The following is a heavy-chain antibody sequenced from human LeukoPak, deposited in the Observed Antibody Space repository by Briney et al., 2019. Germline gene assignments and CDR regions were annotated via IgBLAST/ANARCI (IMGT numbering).Heavy chain of an antibody. Sequence: PPETLSLTCTVSGGSISSYYWSWIRQPPGKGLEWIGYIYYSGSTNYNPSLKSRVTISVDTSKNQFSLKLSSVTAADTAVYYCARNYDSSGYYIVDWYFDLWGRGTLVTVSS. J-gene: IGHJ2*01. D-gene: IGHD3-22*01. CDR2: IYYSGST. V-gene: IGHV4-59*01. CDR1: GGSISSYY. CDR3: ARNYDSSGYYIVDWYFDL.